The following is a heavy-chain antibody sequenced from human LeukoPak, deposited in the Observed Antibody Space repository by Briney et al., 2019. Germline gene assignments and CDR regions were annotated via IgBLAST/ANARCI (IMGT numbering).Heavy chain of an antibody. CDR2: INHSGST. V-gene: IGHV4-34*01. Sequence: SETLSLTCAVYGGSFSGYYWSWIRQPPGKGLEWIGEINHSGSTNYNPSLKSRVTISVDTSKNQFSLKLSSVTAADTAVYYCAGRPYFDYWGQGTLVTVPS. J-gene: IGHJ4*02. CDR1: GGSFSGYY. CDR3: AGRPYFDY.